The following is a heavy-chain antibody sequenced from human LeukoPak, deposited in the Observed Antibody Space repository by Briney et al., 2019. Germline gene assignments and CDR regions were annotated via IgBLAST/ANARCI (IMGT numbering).Heavy chain of an antibody. CDR1: GYTFTSYY. CDR2: IYPSGGST. D-gene: IGHD3-10*01. CDR3: ARDGVRGVIAEGPYYGMDV. Sequence: ASVRVSCKASGYTFTSYYMHGVRQAPGQGLEWMGIIYPSGGSTSYAQKFQGRVTMTRDTSTSTVYMELSSLRSEDTAVYYCARDGVRGVIAEGPYYGMDVWGKGTTVTVSS. V-gene: IGHV1-46*01. J-gene: IGHJ6*04.